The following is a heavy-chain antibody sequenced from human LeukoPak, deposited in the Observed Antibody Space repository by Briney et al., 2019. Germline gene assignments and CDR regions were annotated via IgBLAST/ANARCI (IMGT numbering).Heavy chain of an antibody. J-gene: IGHJ3*02. Sequence: ASVKVSCKASGYTFTGYYMHWVRQAPGQGLEWMGWINPNSGGTNYAQKFQGRVTMTRDTSISTAYMELSRLRSDDTAVNYCARVRLKYCSGGSCPDDAFDIWGQGTMVTVSS. CDR2: INPNSGGT. CDR3: ARVRLKYCSGGSCPDDAFDI. V-gene: IGHV1-2*02. CDR1: GYTFTGYY. D-gene: IGHD2-15*01.